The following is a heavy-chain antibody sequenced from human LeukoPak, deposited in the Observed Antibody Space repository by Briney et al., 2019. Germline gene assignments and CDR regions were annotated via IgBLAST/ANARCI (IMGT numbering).Heavy chain of an antibody. V-gene: IGHV3-30*02. Sequence: PGGSLRLSCAASGFTFSSFGIHWVRQAPGKGLEWVAFIRDDGSTKYYAESVKGRFIISRDNAKNSLYLQMNSLRAEDTAVYYCARDLNYDFWSGYGYFDYWGQGTLVTVSS. CDR1: GFTFSSFG. J-gene: IGHJ4*02. CDR2: IRDDGSTK. CDR3: ARDLNYDFWSGYGYFDY. D-gene: IGHD3-3*01.